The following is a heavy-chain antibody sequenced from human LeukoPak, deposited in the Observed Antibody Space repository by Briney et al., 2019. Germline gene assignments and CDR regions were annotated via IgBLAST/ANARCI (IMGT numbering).Heavy chain of an antibody. CDR3: AKDYGITGTGGGWLDP. CDR1: GFAFSRYG. V-gene: IGHV3-30*02. D-gene: IGHD1-20*01. J-gene: IGHJ5*02. CDR2: IRYDGSNK. Sequence: PGGSLRLSCAASGFAFSRYGMHWVRQAPGKGLEWGAFIRYDGSNKNHADSVKGRFTISRDNSKNMLYLQMNSLRPEGTSVYYCAKDYGITGTGGGWLDPWGQGTLVTVSS.